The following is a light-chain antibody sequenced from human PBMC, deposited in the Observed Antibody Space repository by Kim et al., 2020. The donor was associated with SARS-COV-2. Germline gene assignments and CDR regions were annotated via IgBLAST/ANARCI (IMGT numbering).Light chain of an antibody. CDR2: AAS. V-gene: IGKV1-27*01. J-gene: IGKJ1*01. Sequence: ASVGARVTITCRARQDISSSLAWYQQKPGKVPQVLIYAASTLQSEVPSRFSGGGSGTEFTLSISSLQTEDIATYFCLKYNSAPWTFGPGTKVDIK. CDR1: QDISSS. CDR3: LKYNSAPWT.